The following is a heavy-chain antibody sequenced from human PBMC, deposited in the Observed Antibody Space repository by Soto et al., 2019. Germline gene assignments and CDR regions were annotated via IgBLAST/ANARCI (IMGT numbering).Heavy chain of an antibody. V-gene: IGHV3-23*01. Sequence: GSLRLSCAASGFTFSSYAMSWVRQAPGKGLEWVSAISGSGGSTYYADSVKGRFTISRDNSKNTLYLQMNSLRAEDTAVYYCAKDLRYCSGGSCFFDYWGQGTLVTVSS. J-gene: IGHJ4*02. CDR1: GFTFSSYA. CDR3: AKDLRYCSGGSCFFDY. D-gene: IGHD2-15*01. CDR2: ISGSGGST.